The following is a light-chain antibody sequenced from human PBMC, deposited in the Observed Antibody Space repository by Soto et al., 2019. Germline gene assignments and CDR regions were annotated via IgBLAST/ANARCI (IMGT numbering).Light chain of an antibody. CDR3: QQYYDAPFT. CDR1: RSVLYTSNNKNY. CDR2: WAS. J-gene: IGKJ2*01. Sequence: DFVMTQSPESLAVSLGERATINCKSSRSVLYTSNNKNYLARYQQKPGQPPKLLIYWASIRQSGVPDRFSGSGSGTDFTLTIGSLQAVDVGVYYCQQYYDAPFTFGQGTKVDIK. V-gene: IGKV4-1*01.